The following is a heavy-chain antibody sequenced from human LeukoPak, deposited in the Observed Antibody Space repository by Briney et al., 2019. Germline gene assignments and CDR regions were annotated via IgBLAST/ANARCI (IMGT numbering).Heavy chain of an antibody. CDR2: INHSGST. Sequence: PSETLSLTCAVYGGSFSGYYWSWIRQPLGKGLEWIGEINHSGSTNYNPSLKSRVTISVDTSKNQFSLKLSSVTAADTAVYYCAREVTHRKRNYYYYYMDVWGKGTTVTVSS. D-gene: IGHD5-24*01. V-gene: IGHV4-34*01. J-gene: IGHJ6*03. CDR3: AREVTHRKRNYYYYYMDV. CDR1: GGSFSGYY.